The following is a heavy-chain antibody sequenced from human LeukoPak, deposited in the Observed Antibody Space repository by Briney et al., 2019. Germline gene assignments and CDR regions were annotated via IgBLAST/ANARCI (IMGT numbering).Heavy chain of an antibody. J-gene: IGHJ4*02. CDR2: ISSSGGTI. CDR3: ARGRGDYGGNYQTFDY. D-gene: IGHD4-23*01. CDR1: GFTFSSYE. V-gene: IGHV3-48*03. Sequence: PGGSLRLSCAASGFTFSSYEMNWVRQAPGKGLEWVSYISSSGGTIYYADSVKGRFTISRDNAKNSLYLQMNSLRAEDTAVYYCARGRGDYGGNYQTFDYWGQGTLVTVSS.